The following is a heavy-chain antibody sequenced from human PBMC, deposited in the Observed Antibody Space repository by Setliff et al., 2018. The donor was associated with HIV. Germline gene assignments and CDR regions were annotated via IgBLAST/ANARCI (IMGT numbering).Heavy chain of an antibody. CDR2: IYTSGST. CDR3: ARLGYRWGGNDY. Sequence: SETLSLTCTVSGGSITSSYWSWIRQPAGKGLEWIGRIYTSGSTNYNPSLKSRVTMSIDTSKKQFSLKLASVTAADTAVYYCARLGYRWGGNDYWGQGTLVTVSS. CDR1: GGSITSSY. D-gene: IGHD7-27*01. J-gene: IGHJ4*02. V-gene: IGHV4-4*07.